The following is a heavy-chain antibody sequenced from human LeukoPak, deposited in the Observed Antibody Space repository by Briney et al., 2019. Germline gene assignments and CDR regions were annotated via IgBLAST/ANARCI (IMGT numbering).Heavy chain of an antibody. J-gene: IGHJ4*02. CDR3: AKDLITMIVVASPFDY. Sequence: GGSLRLSCTASGFTFSSYAIHWVRQAPGKGLGWVAFIRYDGSNKYYADSVKGRFTISRDNSKNTLYLQMNSLRAEDTAVYYCAKDLITMIVVASPFDYWGQGTLVTVSS. CDR1: GFTFSSYA. D-gene: IGHD3-22*01. CDR2: IRYDGSNK. V-gene: IGHV3-30*02.